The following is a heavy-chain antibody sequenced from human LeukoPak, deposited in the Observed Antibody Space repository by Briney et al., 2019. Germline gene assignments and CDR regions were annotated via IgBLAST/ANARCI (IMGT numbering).Heavy chain of an antibody. V-gene: IGHV1-24*01. CDR2: FDPEDGET. Sequence: ASVKVSCKVSGYTLTELSMHWVRQAPGKGLEWMGGFDPEDGETIYAQRFRGRVTMTEDTSTDTAYMELSSLRSEDTAVYYCAVNYCSGGSCYSPWGQGTLVTVSS. D-gene: IGHD2-15*01. CDR3: AVNYCSGGSCYSP. CDR1: GYTLTELS. J-gene: IGHJ5*02.